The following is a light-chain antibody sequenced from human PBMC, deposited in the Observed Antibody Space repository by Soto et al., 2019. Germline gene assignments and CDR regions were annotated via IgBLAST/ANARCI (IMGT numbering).Light chain of an antibody. Sequence: QSVLTQPLSVSGAPGQRVTISCTGSSSNIGAGYDVHWYQQLPGTAPKLLIYGNSNRPSGVPDRFSGSKSGTLASLAITGLQAEDEADYYCQSYDSSLSGYVFGTGTKLTVL. CDR2: GNS. CDR1: SSNIGAGYD. J-gene: IGLJ1*01. CDR3: QSYDSSLSGYV. V-gene: IGLV1-40*01.